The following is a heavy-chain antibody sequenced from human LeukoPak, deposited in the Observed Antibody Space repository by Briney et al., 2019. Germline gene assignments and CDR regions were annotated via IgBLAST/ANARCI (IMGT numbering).Heavy chain of an antibody. V-gene: IGHV4-59*01. Sequence: SETLSLTCTVSGGSISSYYWSWIRQPPGKGLEWIGYIYYSGGTNYNPSLKSRVTISVDTSKNQFSLKLSSVTAADTAVYYCARVSDDYGDYYFDYWGQGTLVTVSS. CDR3: ARVSDDYGDYYFDY. J-gene: IGHJ4*02. D-gene: IGHD4-17*01. CDR1: GGSISSYY. CDR2: IYYSGGT.